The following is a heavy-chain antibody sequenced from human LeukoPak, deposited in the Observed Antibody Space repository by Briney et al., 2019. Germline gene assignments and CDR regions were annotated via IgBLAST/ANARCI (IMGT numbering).Heavy chain of an antibody. J-gene: IGHJ4*02. V-gene: IGHV3-53*01. CDR1: GFIFTTYW. D-gene: IGHD1-26*01. Sequence: GGSLRLSCSASGFIFTTYWMHWVREAPGKGLEWVSVINSGGSTYYADSVKGRFTISRDNSKNTLYLQVNSLRAEDTAVYYCARKSGGTYHYYFDYWGQGTLVTVSS. CDR3: ARKSGGTYHYYFDY. CDR2: INSGGST.